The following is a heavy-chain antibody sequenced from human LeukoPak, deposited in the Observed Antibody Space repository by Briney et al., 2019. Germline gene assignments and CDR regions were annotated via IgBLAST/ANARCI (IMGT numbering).Heavy chain of an antibody. V-gene: IGHV4-31*03. Sequence: SETLSLTCTVSGGSISGGGYYWSWIRQHPGKGLEWIGYIYYSGSTYYNPSLKSRVTISVDTSKNQFSLKLSSVTAADTAVYYCARDRSTSCSGGSCPYGMDVWGQGTTVTVSS. D-gene: IGHD2-15*01. CDR2: IYYSGST. CDR3: ARDRSTSCSGGSCPYGMDV. J-gene: IGHJ6*02. CDR1: GGSISGGGYY.